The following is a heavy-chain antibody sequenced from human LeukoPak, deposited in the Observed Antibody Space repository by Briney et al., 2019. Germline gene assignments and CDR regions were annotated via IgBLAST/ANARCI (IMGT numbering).Heavy chain of an antibody. Sequence: SETLSLTCTVSGGSISSYYWSWIRQPPGKGLEWIGYIYYSGSTDYNPSLKSRVTISVDMSKNQFSLKLRFVTAADTAVYYCARTPATVTNKRYFDFWGRGTLVTVSS. D-gene: IGHD4-17*01. V-gene: IGHV4-59*01. J-gene: IGHJ2*01. CDR2: IYYSGST. CDR1: GGSISSYY. CDR3: ARTPATVTNKRYFDF.